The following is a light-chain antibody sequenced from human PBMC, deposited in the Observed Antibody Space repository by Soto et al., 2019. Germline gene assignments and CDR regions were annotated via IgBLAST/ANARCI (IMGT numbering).Light chain of an antibody. CDR2: GTS. J-gene: IGKJ1*01. CDR1: QRISTN. V-gene: IGKV3-15*01. CDR3: QQYNDWPWT. Sequence: EIVMTQSPATLSVSPGERVTLSCRASQRISTNLAWIQQRPGQAPRLLIYGTSTRATGFPARFSGSGSGTEFTLTISTLQSEDSAVYYCQQYNDWPWTFGQGTKVEIK.